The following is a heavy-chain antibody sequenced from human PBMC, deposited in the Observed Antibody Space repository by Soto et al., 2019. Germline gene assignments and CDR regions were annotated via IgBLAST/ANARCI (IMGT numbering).Heavy chain of an antibody. D-gene: IGHD6-6*01. Sequence: EVQLVESGGDLVQPGGSLRLSCAASGFTLSDHYMDWVRQAPGKGLEWVAHTKNKAHSYTIEYAASVKGRFTISRDDSMSTILLQMCSMITVDTAVYYCTCWIAARCSWGQGSLVTVSS. CDR1: GFTLSDHY. CDR2: TKNKAHSYTI. CDR3: TCWIAARCS. V-gene: IGHV3-72*01. J-gene: IGHJ4*02.